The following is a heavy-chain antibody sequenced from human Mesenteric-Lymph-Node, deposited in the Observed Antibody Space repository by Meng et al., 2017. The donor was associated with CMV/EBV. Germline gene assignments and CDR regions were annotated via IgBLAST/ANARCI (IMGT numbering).Heavy chain of an antibody. CDR3: ARGSGRF. V-gene: IGHV3-7*01. CDR1: GFTFSSYW. CDR2: IKQDGSEK. Sequence: ETLSLTCAASGFTFSSYWMSWVRQAPGKGLEWVANIKQDGSEKYYVDSVKGRFTISRDNAKNSLYLQMNSLRAEDTAVYYCARGSGRFWGQGTLVTVSS. D-gene: IGHD3-3*01. J-gene: IGHJ4*02.